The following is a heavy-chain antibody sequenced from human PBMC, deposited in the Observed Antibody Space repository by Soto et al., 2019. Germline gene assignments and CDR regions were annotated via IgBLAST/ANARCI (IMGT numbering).Heavy chain of an antibody. D-gene: IGHD3-16*01. CDR3: ARGCPPMMIRSAPSYGAGYFPRGKYGMDV. J-gene: IGHJ6*02. V-gene: IGHV4-34*01. CDR2: INHSGST. CDR1: GGSFSGYY. Sequence: PSETLSLTCAVYGGSFSGYYWSWIRQPPGKGLEWIGEINHSGSTNYNPSLKSRVTISVDTSKNQFSLKLSSVTAADTAVYYCARGCPPMMIRSAPSYGAGYFPRGKYGMDVWGQGTTVTVSS.